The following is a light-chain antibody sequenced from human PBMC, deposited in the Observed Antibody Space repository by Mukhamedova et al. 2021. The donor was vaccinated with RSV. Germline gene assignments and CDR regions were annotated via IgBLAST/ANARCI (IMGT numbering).Light chain of an antibody. CDR2: KAS. V-gene: IGKV1-5*03. Sequence: WYQRRVHGKAPRLLIYKASDLESGVPSRFSGSGSGTEFTLPISSLHPDDFGTYYCQQYNSSPWTFGQGTKVEIK. J-gene: IGKJ1*01. CDR3: QQYNSSPWT.